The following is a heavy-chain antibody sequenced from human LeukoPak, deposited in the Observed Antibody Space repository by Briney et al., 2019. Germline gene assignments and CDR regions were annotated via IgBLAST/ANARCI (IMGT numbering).Heavy chain of an antibody. CDR1: GDSITNNNYY. V-gene: IGHV4-39*01. D-gene: IGHD4-17*01. J-gene: IGHJ4*02. CDR3: ARREKREALRGFDY. Sequence: PSETLSLTCTVSGDSITNNNYYWGWIRQPPRKRLEWIGNVYYSGTTSYNPYLESRVTISVDTPNNQFSLKVTSVTAADTAVYHCARREKREALRGFDYWGQGVLVTVSS. CDR2: VYYSGTT.